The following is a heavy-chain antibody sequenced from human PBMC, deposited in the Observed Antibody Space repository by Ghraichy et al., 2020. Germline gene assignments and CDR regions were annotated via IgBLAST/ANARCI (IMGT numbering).Heavy chain of an antibody. V-gene: IGHV3-23*01. D-gene: IGHD6-19*01. Sequence: GGPLRLSCAASGFTFSNYAMSWLRQAPGKGLEWVSAIRGSGVKTYYADSVKGRFTVSRDNSKNSLYLQMNSLRAEDTAVYYCAKEMDTRGWYSADYWGQGTLVTVSS. J-gene: IGHJ4*02. CDR3: AKEMDTRGWYSADY. CDR1: GFTFSNYA. CDR2: IRGSGVKT.